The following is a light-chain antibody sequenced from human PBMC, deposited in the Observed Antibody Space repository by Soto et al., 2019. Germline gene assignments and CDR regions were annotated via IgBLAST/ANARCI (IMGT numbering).Light chain of an antibody. CDR3: QQTFSVPYN. CDR2: SAS. V-gene: IGKV1-39*01. Sequence: DIEVTQSPSSLSASVGDRVTITCRAGQGISRHLNWYQQKSGKAPKLLMHSASSLQPGVPSRFSGSRSGTEFTLTISSLQPEDFATYYCQQTFSVPYNFGPGTKVDIK. CDR1: QGISRH. J-gene: IGKJ3*01.